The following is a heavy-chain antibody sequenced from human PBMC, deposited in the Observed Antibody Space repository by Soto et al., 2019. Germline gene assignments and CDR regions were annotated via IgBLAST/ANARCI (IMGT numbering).Heavy chain of an antibody. V-gene: IGHV1-8*01. CDR3: ARETVSWFDP. D-gene: IGHD3-16*01. J-gene: IGHJ5*02. CDR2: MNPNSGNT. Sequence: QVQLVQSGAEVKKPGASVKVSCKTSGYTFTSYDINWVRQATGQGLEWMGWMNPNSGNTGFAQKFQGRVTMTRNTSKSTAYMELRSLRSEDTAVYYCARETVSWFDPWGQGTLVTVSS. CDR1: GYTFTSYD.